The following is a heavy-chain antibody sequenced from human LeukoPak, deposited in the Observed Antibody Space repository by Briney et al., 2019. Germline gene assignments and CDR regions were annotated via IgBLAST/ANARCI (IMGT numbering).Heavy chain of an antibody. J-gene: IGHJ1*01. CDR3: AINGAAAGTGYFQH. D-gene: IGHD6-13*01. V-gene: IGHV3-9*01. CDR2: ISWNSGSI. CDR1: GFTFDDYA. Sequence: PGGSLRLSCAASGFTFDDYAMHWVRQAPGKGLEWVSGISWNSGSIGYADSVKGRFTISRDNAKNSLYLQMNSLRAEDTAVYYCAINGAAAGTGYFQHWGQGTLVTVSS.